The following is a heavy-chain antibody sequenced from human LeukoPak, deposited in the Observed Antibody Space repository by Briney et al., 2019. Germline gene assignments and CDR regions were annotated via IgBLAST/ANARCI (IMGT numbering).Heavy chain of an antibody. CDR3: APTSVSYFDY. CDR1: GYTFSSYG. Sequence: ASVKVSCKASGYTFSSYGFSWVRQAPGQGLEWMGWINPNSGDTNYAQKFQGRVTMTRDTSISTAYMELTRLTSDDTAVYYCAPTSVSYFDYWGQGTLVTVSS. V-gene: IGHV1-2*02. J-gene: IGHJ4*02. D-gene: IGHD2-2*01. CDR2: INPNSGDT.